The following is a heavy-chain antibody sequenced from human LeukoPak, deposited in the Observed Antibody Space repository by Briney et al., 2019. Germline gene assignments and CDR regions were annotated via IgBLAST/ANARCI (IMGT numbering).Heavy chain of an antibody. V-gene: IGHV3-7*03. J-gene: IGHJ4*02. CDR2: IKQDGSEK. D-gene: IGHD3-9*01. Sequence: PGGSLRLSCAASGFTFSSYWMSWVRQAPGMGLEWVANIKQDGSEKYYVDSVKGRFTISRDNAKNSLYLQMNSLRAEDTAVYYCARCYYDILTGYSDFDYWGQGTLVTVSS. CDR3: ARCYYDILTGYSDFDY. CDR1: GFTFSSYW.